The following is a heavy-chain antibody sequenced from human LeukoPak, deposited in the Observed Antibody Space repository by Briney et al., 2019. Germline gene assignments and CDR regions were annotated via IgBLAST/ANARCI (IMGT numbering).Heavy chain of an antibody. CDR2: INYSGST. Sequence: SETLSLTCTVSGGSISSSNYYWGWIRQPPGKGLEWIGSINYSGSTYYNPSLKSRVTISVDTSKNQFSLKLSSVTAADTAVYYCARHPGLDSLDYWGQGTLVTVSS. D-gene: IGHD2-21*01. CDR1: GGSISSSNYY. V-gene: IGHV4-39*01. J-gene: IGHJ4*02. CDR3: ARHPGLDSLDY.